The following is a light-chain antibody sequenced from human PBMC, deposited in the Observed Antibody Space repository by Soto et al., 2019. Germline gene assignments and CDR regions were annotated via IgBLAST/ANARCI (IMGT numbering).Light chain of an antibody. CDR3: QQYGGSPRT. Sequence: EILLTQTTGTLSWSPGERATLSCRASQSVSSSSLAWYQQKRGQAPRLLIHDASSRATGIPDRFSGSGSGTDFTLTISRLEPEDFAVYYCQQYGGSPRTFGQGTKVDIK. J-gene: IGKJ1*01. CDR2: DAS. CDR1: QSVSSSS. V-gene: IGKV3-20*01.